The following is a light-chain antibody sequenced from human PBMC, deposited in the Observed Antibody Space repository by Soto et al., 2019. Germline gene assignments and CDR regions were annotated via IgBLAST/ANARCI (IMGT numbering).Light chain of an antibody. V-gene: IGKV3-20*01. CDR3: QQYGSSGT. CDR1: QSVSNNY. CDR2: GAS. Sequence: EIVLTQSPGTLSLSPGERATLSCRASQSVSNNYLAWYQQKPGQAPRLLIYGASNRATGIPDRFSGSGSGTEFSGSVSGVGGEDFAVYYCQQYGSSGTFGQGTKVEIK. J-gene: IGKJ1*01.